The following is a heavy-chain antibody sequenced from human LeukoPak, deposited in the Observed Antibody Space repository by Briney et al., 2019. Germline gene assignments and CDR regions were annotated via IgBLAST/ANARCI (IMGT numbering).Heavy chain of an antibody. CDR2: ISYDGSNK. Sequence: PGGSLRLSCAASGFTFSSYGMHWVRQAPGEGLEWVAVISYDGSNKYYADSVKGRFTISRDNSKNTLYLQMNSLRAEDTAVYYCAKDAWFGELGYAFDIWGQGTMVTVSS. V-gene: IGHV3-30*18. CDR3: AKDAWFGELGYAFDI. J-gene: IGHJ3*02. CDR1: GFTFSSYG. D-gene: IGHD3-10*01.